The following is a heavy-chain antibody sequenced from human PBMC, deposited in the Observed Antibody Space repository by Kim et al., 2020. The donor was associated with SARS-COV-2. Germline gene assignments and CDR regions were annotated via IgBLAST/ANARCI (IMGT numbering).Heavy chain of an antibody. CDR2: ISWNSGSI. J-gene: IGHJ4*02. Sequence: GGSLRLSCAASGFTFDDYAMHWVRQAPGKGLEWVSGISWNSGSIDYADSVKGRFTISRDNAKNSLYLQMNSLRAEDTALYYCAKADIRLWFGESVPDYWGKGTLVTVSS. CDR1: GFTFDDYA. D-gene: IGHD3-10*01. CDR3: AKADIRLWFGESVPDY. V-gene: IGHV3-9*01.